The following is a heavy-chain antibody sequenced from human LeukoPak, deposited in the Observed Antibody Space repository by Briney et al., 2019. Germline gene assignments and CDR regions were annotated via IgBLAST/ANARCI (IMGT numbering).Heavy chain of an antibody. D-gene: IGHD3-10*01. J-gene: IGHJ4*02. CDR3: ARDRYYYGSGSYYFDY. CDR1: GGSISSYY. V-gene: IGHV4-59*12. CDR2: IYYTGST. Sequence: PSETLSLTCTVSGGSISSYYWSWIRQPPGKGLEWIGYIYYTGSTNYNPSLKSRVTMSVDTSKNQFSLKLSSMTAADTAVYYCARDRYYYGSGSYYFDYWGQGTLVTVSS.